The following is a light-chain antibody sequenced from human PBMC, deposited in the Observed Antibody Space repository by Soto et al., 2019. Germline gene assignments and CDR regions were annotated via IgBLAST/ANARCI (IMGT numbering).Light chain of an antibody. V-gene: IGKV1-5*03. CDR3: QHYNSYSEA. CDR2: QAS. CDR1: QSISTW. Sequence: DIQRTQSPSTLSASAGDRVTITCRASQSISTWLAWYQQKPGKAPKLLIYQASSLENGVPSRFSGSGSRTEFSLTISSLQPDDFATYYCQHYNSYSEAFGQGTKVDIK. J-gene: IGKJ1*01.